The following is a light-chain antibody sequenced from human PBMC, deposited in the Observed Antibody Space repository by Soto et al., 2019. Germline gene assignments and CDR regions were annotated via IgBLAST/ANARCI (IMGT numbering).Light chain of an antibody. CDR2: KAY. J-gene: IGKJ4*01. CDR1: QSVSTW. Sequence: DIQLTQSPSPLSASVGDRVTITCRASQSVSTWLAWYQQKPGKVPKLLIYKAYSLESGVPSRFSGSGSGTEFTLTISSLQPDDFATYYCQQYNSNPLTFGGGTKVEIK. V-gene: IGKV1-5*03. CDR3: QQYNSNPLT.